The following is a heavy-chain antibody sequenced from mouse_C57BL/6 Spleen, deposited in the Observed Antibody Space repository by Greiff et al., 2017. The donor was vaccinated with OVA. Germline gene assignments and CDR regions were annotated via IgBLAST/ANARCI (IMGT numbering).Heavy chain of an antibody. CDR2: IYPGDGDT. CDR3: APQGIYDYDLYFDY. J-gene: IGHJ2*01. CDR1: GYAFSSYW. V-gene: IGHV1-80*01. Sequence: VQLQQSGAELVKPGASVKISCKASGYAFSSYWMNWVTQRPGKGLEWIGQIYPGDGDTNYNGKFKGKATLTADKSSSTAYMQLSSLTSEDSAVYFCAPQGIYDYDLYFDYWGQGTTLTVSS. D-gene: IGHD2-4*01.